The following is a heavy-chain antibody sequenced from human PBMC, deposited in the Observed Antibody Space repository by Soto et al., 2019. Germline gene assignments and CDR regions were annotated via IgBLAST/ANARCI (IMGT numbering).Heavy chain of an antibody. CDR3: ARGTSWQLRFDY. Sequence: PSETLSLTCTASGVSFSSYYCSWIRQPAGKGLEWIGYISYSGSTDYNATLRSRVTTSGDKSKNQFSLNVRSVAAADMAVYSCARGTSWQLRFDYWGQGTLVTVSS. CDR1: GVSFSSYY. D-gene: IGHD6-13*01. CDR2: ISYSGST. V-gene: IGHV4-59*01. J-gene: IGHJ4*02.